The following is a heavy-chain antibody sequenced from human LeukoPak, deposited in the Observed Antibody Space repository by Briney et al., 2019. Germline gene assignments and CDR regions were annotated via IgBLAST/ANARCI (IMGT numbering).Heavy chain of an antibody. Sequence: ASVKVSCKASGYTFTDYYMHWVRQAPGQGLEWMGWINPNSGGTNYAQKFQDRVTMTRDTSISTAYMELSRLRSDDTAVYYCARDRLGYCSGDNCYPDAFDIWGQGTLATVSS. J-gene: IGHJ3*02. CDR3: ARDRLGYCSGDNCYPDAFDI. V-gene: IGHV1-2*02. CDR2: INPNSGGT. D-gene: IGHD2-15*01. CDR1: GYTFTDYY.